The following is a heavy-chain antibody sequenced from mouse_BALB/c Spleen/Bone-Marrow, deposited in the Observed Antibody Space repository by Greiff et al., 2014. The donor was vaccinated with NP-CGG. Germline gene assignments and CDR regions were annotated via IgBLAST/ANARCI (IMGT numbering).Heavy chain of an antibody. D-gene: IGHD1-1*01. V-gene: IGHV5-9-1*01. Sequence: EVKLVESGGGLVKPGGSLKLSCAASGFTFSTYAMSWVRQTPEKRLEWVATISSGGSYTYYPDSVKGRFTISRDNAKNTLYLQMSSRRSEDTAMYYCARITTVVATGDYWGQGTTLTVSS. CDR1: GFTFSTYA. CDR2: ISSGGSYT. CDR3: ARITTVVATGDY. J-gene: IGHJ2*01.